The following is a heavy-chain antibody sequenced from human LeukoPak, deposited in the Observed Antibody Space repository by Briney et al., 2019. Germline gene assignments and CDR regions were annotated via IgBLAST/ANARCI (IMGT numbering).Heavy chain of an antibody. CDR1: GFTVSSNY. V-gene: IGHV3-66*01. CDR3: AREHTRAATGTRWFGP. Sequence: PGGSLRLSCAASGFTVSSNYMSWVRQAPGKGLEWVSVIYSGGSTYYADSVKGRFTISRDNSRNTLYLQMNSLRVEDTAVYYCAREHTRAATGTRWFGPWGQGTVVTVSS. J-gene: IGHJ5*02. D-gene: IGHD6-13*01. CDR2: IYSGGST.